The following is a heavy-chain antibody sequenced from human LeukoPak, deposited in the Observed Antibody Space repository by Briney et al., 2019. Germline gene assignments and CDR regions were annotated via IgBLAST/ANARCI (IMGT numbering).Heavy chain of an antibody. Sequence: KPSETLSLTCAVYGGSFSGYYWSWIRQPPGKGLEWIGEINHSGSTNYNPSLKSRVTISVDTSKNQFSLKLSSVTAADTAVYYCARGDGYYDFWSGYYHFDYWGQGTLSPSPQ. J-gene: IGHJ4*02. CDR3: ARGDGYYDFWSGYYHFDY. CDR2: INHSGST. V-gene: IGHV4-34*01. D-gene: IGHD3-3*01. CDR1: GGSFSGYY.